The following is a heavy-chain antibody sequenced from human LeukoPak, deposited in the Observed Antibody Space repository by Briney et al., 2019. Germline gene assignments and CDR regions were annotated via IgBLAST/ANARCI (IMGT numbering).Heavy chain of an antibody. CDR1: GFTFDDYA. CDR3: AKDKQWLASFDS. CDR2: ISWNSGSI. D-gene: IGHD6-19*01. J-gene: IGHJ4*02. Sequence: PGGSLRLSCAASGFTFDDYAMHWVRQAPGKGLEWVSGISWNSGSIGYADSVKGRFTISRDNAKNSLYLQMNSLRAEDTALYYCAKDKQWLASFDSWGQGSLVTVSS. V-gene: IGHV3-9*01.